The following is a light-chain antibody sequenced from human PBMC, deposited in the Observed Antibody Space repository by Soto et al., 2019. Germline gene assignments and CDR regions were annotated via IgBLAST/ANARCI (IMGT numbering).Light chain of an antibody. CDR2: SNN. CDR1: SSNIGSNT. J-gene: IGLJ3*02. V-gene: IGLV1-44*01. Sequence: QSVLTQPPSASGTPGQRVTISCSGSSSNIGSNTVNWYQQLPGTAPKLLIYSNNQRPSGVPDRFSGSKSGTSASLAISGLQSEDEADYYCAAWEDSFWVFGGVTKLTVL. CDR3: AAWEDSFWV.